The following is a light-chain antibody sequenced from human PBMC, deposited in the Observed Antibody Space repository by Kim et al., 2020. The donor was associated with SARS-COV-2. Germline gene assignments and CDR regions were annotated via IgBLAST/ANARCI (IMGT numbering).Light chain of an antibody. J-gene: IGKJ1*01. V-gene: IGKV4-1*01. CDR3: QQYINATT. Sequence: DIVMTQSPDSLAVSLGERATINCKSSQSVLLRSNNKNYLAWYQQKLGQPPKLLFYWASSRESGVPDRFSGTGSGTDFTLTISGLQAEDVAVYYCQQYINATTFGQGTKVDIK. CDR1: QSVLLRSNNKNY. CDR2: WAS.